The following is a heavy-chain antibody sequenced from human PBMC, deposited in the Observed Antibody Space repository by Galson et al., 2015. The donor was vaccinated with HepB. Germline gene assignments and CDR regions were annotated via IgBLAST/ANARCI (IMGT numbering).Heavy chain of an antibody. CDR1: GFSAYSNY. CDR2: IYSSSSST. D-gene: IGHD1-1*01. Sequence: SLRLSCAASGFSAYSNYMSWGRQAPGEGLEWVLLIYSSSSSTNYADFVRGRFTISSDTSKNTVYLQMSRLRAADTALYYCAQLGTGYWGRGTLVTVSS. CDR3: AQLGTGY. J-gene: IGHJ4*02. V-gene: IGHV3-53*01.